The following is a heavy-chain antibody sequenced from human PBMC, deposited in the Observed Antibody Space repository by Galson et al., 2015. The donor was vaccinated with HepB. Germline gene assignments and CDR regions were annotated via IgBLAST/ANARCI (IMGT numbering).Heavy chain of an antibody. Sequence: SLRLSCAASGFTFSIYAMSWVRQAPGRGLEWVSAISANGGSTYYADSMKGRFTISRDNSKNTVYLQMNSLRAEDTAVYYCAKVPTVFEGDSWGQGTLVTVSS. CDR1: GFTFSIYA. CDR2: ISANGGST. J-gene: IGHJ4*02. V-gene: IGHV3-23*01. D-gene: IGHD4-11*01. CDR3: AKVPTVFEGDS.